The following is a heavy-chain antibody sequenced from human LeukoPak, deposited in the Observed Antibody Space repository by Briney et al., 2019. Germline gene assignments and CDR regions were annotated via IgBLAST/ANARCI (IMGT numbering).Heavy chain of an antibody. J-gene: IGHJ4*02. V-gene: IGHV3-21*01. Sequence: GGSLRLSCAASGFTFSSYSMNWVRQAPGKGLEWVSSISSSSSYIYYADSVKGRFTISRDNAKNSLYLQMNSLRAEDTAVYYCARDRGGENYFDYWGQGTLVTVSS. CDR1: GFTFSSYS. CDR2: ISSSSSYI. D-gene: IGHD3-10*01. CDR3: ARDRGGENYFDY.